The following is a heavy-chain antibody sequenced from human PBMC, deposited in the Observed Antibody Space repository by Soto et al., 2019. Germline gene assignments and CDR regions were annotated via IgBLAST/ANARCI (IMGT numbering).Heavy chain of an antibody. CDR1: VFTFSSYW. CDR2: INSDGSST. Sequence: GSLRLSVASSVFTFSSYWMHWFRQAPGKGLVWVSRINSDGSSTSYADSVKGRFTISRDNAKNTLYLQMNSLRAEDTAVYYCARDLYSSSWYPTYRYGMDVWGQGTTVTVSS. V-gene: IGHV3-74*01. CDR3: ARDLYSSSWYPTYRYGMDV. J-gene: IGHJ6*02. D-gene: IGHD6-13*01.